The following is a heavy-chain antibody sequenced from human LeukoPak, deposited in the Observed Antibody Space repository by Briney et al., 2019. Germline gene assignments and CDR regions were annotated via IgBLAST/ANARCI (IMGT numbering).Heavy chain of an antibody. D-gene: IGHD4-23*01. V-gene: IGHV3-21*01. Sequence: GGSLRLSCAASGFTFSSYSMNWVRQAPGKGLEWVSSISSSSSHIYYADSVKGRFTISRDNAKNSLYLQMNSLRAEDTAVYYCARANTVALYYYYGMDVWGQGTTVTVSS. CDR2: ISSSSSHI. CDR3: ARANTVALYYYYGMDV. J-gene: IGHJ6*02. CDR1: GFTFSSYS.